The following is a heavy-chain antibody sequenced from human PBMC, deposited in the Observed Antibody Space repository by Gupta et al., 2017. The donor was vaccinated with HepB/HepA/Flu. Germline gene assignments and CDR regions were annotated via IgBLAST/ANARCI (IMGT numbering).Heavy chain of an antibody. CDR3: AKDLHAYSAMDV. J-gene: IGHJ6*03. D-gene: IGHD3-16*01. CDR2: IGNDFSA. CDR1: GFTLSSNA. Sequence: EVQVLESGGGLVQPGGSLRLSCAVSGFTLSSNAMIWVRQAPGKGLEFVSGIGNDFSAHYGDSVKGRFTISRDNSKNTVYLQMNSLRADDTALYYCAKDLHAYSAMDVWGKGTTVTVSS. V-gene: IGHV3-23*01.